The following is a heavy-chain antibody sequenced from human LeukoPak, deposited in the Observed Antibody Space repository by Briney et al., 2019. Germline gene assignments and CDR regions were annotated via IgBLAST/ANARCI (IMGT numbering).Heavy chain of an antibody. CDR3: ARGQGYCSSTSCYYYYYGMDV. Sequence: GGSLRLSCEASGFTFSSYALSWVRQAPGKGLEWVSVIYSGGSTYYADSVKGRFTISRDNSKNTLYLQMNSLRAEDTAVYYCARGQGYCSSTSCYYYYYGMDVWGQGTTVTVSS. CDR1: GFTFSSYA. CDR2: IYSGGST. V-gene: IGHV3-53*01. D-gene: IGHD2-2*01. J-gene: IGHJ6*02.